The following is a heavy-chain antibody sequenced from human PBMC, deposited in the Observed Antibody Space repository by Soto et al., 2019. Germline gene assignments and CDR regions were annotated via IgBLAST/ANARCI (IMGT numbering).Heavy chain of an antibody. V-gene: IGHV1-69*01. CDR2: IIPIFGTA. D-gene: IGHD6-13*01. CDR1: GGTFSSYA. CDR3: ARSLFLSSSWPKIPFFDY. J-gene: IGHJ4*02. Sequence: QVQLVQSGAEVKKPGSSVKVSCKASGGTFSSYAISWVRQAPGQGLEWMGGIIPIFGTANYAQKFQGRVTITPDESTSTAYMELSSLRSEDTAVYYCARSLFLSSSWPKIPFFDYWGQGTLVTVSS.